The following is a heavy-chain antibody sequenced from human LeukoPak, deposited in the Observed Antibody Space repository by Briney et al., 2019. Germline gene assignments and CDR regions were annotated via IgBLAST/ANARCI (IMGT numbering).Heavy chain of an antibody. J-gene: IGHJ4*02. D-gene: IGHD3-22*01. CDR1: GFTFSDYY. Sequence: PGGSLPLDSAASGFTFSDYYMDWVRQAPGKGLEWVGRVRNKANSYGTEYAASVKGRFTISRDDSKNSLYLQMNSLKTEDTAVYYCVREGLHYYDGSIYNDGGQGALVTVSS. V-gene: IGHV3-72*01. CDR2: VRNKANSYGT. CDR3: VREGLHYYDGSIYND.